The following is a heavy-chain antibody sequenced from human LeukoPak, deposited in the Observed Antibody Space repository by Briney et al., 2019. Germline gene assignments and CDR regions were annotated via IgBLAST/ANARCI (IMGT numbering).Heavy chain of an antibody. CDR1: GYSISSGYY. CDR3: ARLIVVVPAAILWFDP. D-gene: IGHD2-2*01. CDR2: IYHSGST. Sequence: SETLSLTCAVSGYSISSGYYWGWIRQPPGKGLEWIGSIYHSGSTYYNPSLKSRVTISVDTSKNQFPLKLSSVTAADTAVYYCARLIVVVPAAILWFDPWGQGTLVTVSS. V-gene: IGHV4-38-2*01. J-gene: IGHJ5*02.